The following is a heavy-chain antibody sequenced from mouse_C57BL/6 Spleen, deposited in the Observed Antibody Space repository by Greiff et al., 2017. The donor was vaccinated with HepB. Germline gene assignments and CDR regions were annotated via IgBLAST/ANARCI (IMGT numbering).Heavy chain of an antibody. CDR1: GFTFTDYY. V-gene: IGHV7-3*01. Sequence: EVKLMESGGGLVQPGGSLSLSCAASGFTFTDYYMSWVRQPPGKALEWLGFIRNKANGYTTEYSASVKGRFTISRDNSQIILYLQMNALRAEDSANYYGSRYYGVTTSYYYGYWGQGTTLTVSS. CDR3: SRYYGVTTSYYYGY. D-gene: IGHD2-1*01. J-gene: IGHJ2*01. CDR2: IRNKANGYTT.